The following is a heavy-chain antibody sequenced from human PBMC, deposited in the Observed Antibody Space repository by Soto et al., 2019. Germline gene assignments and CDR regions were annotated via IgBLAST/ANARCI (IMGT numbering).Heavy chain of an antibody. Sequence: GGSLRLSCAASGFTFSSYWMSWVRQAPGKGLEWVANIKQDGSEKYYADSVKGRFTISRDNSKNTLYLQMNSLRAEDTAVYYCARYYYDSSGYFDYWGQGTLVTVSS. CDR3: ARYYYDSSGYFDY. J-gene: IGHJ4*02. V-gene: IGHV3-7*03. D-gene: IGHD3-22*01. CDR1: GFTFSSYW. CDR2: IKQDGSEK.